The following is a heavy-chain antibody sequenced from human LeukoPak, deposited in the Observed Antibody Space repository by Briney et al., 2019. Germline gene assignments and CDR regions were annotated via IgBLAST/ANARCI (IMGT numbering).Heavy chain of an antibody. Sequence: PGGSLRLSCAASGFTFSSYAMSWVRQAPGKGLEWVSAISGSGGSTYYADSVKGRFTISRDNSKNTLYLQMNSLRAEDTAVYYCAKPSRFGGALGYFDYWGQGTLVTVSS. J-gene: IGHJ4*02. CDR1: GFTFSSYA. V-gene: IGHV3-23*01. D-gene: IGHD3-10*01. CDR2: ISGSGGST. CDR3: AKPSRFGGALGYFDY.